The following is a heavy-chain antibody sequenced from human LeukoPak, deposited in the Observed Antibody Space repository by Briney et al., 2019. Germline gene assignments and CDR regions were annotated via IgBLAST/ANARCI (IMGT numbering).Heavy chain of an antibody. V-gene: IGHV3-30*18. J-gene: IGHJ3*02. Sequence: GGSLRLSCAASGFTFSSYGMHWVRQAPGKGVEWVAVISYDGSNKYYADSVKGRFTISRDNSKNTLYLQMNSLRAEDTAVYYCAKVIYQMLISHAFDIWGQGTMVTVSS. CDR1: GFTFSSYG. CDR3: AKVIYQMLISHAFDI. D-gene: IGHD2-2*01. CDR2: ISYDGSNK.